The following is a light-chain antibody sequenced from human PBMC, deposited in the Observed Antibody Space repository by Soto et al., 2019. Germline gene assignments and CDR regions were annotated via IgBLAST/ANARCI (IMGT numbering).Light chain of an antibody. J-gene: IGKJ1*01. V-gene: IGKV1-5*03. Sequence: DIQMTQSPSTLSGSVGGRVTITCRGSQTISSGLAWYQQKPGKAPPLLIYKASTLTSGVPSRFSGSGSATEFTLTISSLQPDDFATYYCQHYYSYSEAFGQGTKVDIK. CDR2: KAS. CDR1: QTISSG. CDR3: QHYYSYSEA.